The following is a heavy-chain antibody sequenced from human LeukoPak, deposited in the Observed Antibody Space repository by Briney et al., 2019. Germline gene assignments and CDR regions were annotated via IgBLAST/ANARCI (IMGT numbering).Heavy chain of an antibody. V-gene: IGHV3-33*01. CDR2: IWYDGSSK. CDR1: GFTFSSCG. Sequence: SGGSLRLSCAASGFTFSSCGMHWVRQAPGKGLEWVALIWYDGSSKHYADSVRGRFTISRDNSKNTLYLQMNSLRAEDTAVYYCARDFELSHWGQGTLVTVSS. D-gene: IGHD3-16*02. CDR3: ARDFELSH. J-gene: IGHJ4*02.